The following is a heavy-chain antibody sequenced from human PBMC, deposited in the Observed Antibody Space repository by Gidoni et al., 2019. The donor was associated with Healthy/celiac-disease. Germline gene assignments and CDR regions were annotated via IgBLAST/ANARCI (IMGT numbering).Heavy chain of an antibody. J-gene: IGHJ3*02. Sequence: EVQLVESGGGLVKPGVSLRLSCSASGFTFSSYEMNWVRQAPGKGLEWVSYISSSGSTIYYADSVKGRFTISRDNAKNSLYLQMNSLRAEDTAVYYCASPRGPSGYWGYDAFDIWGQGTMVTVSS. CDR1: GFTFSSYE. CDR3: ASPRGPSGYWGYDAFDI. CDR2: ISSSGSTI. D-gene: IGHD3-22*01. V-gene: IGHV3-48*03.